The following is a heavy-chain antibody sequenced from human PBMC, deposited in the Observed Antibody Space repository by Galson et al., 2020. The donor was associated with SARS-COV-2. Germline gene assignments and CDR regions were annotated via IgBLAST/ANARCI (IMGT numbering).Heavy chain of an antibody. CDR3: ARDTTYYYDSSGTPFDY. CDR2: ISYDGSNK. D-gene: IGHD3-22*01. V-gene: IGHV3-30-3*01. J-gene: IGHJ4*02. CDR1: GFTFSSYA. Sequence: SCAASGFTFSSYAMHWVRQAPGKGLEWVAVISYDGSNKYYADSVKGRFTISRDNSKNTLYLQMNSLRAEDTAVYYCARDTTYYYDSSGTPFDYWGQGTLVTVSS.